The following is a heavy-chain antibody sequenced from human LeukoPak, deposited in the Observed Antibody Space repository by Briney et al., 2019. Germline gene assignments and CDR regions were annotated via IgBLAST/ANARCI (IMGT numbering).Heavy chain of an antibody. V-gene: IGHV3-21*01. CDR1: GFTFSSYS. CDR3: ARPYCSSASCYDWEYFQQ. J-gene: IGHJ1*01. D-gene: IGHD2-2*01. Sequence: GGSLRLSCAASGFTFSSYSMNWVRQAPGKGLEWVSSISSSSSYIYYADSVKGRFTISRDNAKNSLYLQMNSLRAEDTAVYYCARPYCSSASCYDWEYFQQWGQGTLVTVSS. CDR2: ISSSSSYI.